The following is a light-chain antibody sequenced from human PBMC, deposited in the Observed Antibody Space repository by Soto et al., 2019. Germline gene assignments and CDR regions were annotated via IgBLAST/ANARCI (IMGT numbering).Light chain of an antibody. J-gene: IGLJ2*01. V-gene: IGLV2-11*02. CDR1: SSAVGWYNY. Sequence: QSALTQPLSVSGSPGQSVTISCPGTSSAVGWYNYVSWYQQHPGKAPKVMIYDGSKRPSGVPDRFSGSKSGNTSSRTISGLQADDVADYYCCSYAGSYTLVFGGGTKRTFL. CDR2: DGS. CDR3: CSYAGSYTLV.